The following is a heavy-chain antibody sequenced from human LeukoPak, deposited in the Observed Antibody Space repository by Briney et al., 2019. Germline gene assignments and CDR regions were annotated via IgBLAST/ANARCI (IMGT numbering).Heavy chain of an antibody. Sequence: GGSLRLSCAASGFTVSSSYMSWVRQAPGKGLEWVSVIYSGGSTYYADSVKGRFTISRDNSKNTLYLQMNSLRAEDTAVYYCARDFVTNQDYYGMDVWGQGTTVTVSS. D-gene: IGHD1-14*01. V-gene: IGHV3-66*01. CDR3: ARDFVTNQDYYGMDV. J-gene: IGHJ6*02. CDR1: GFTVSSSY. CDR2: IYSGGST.